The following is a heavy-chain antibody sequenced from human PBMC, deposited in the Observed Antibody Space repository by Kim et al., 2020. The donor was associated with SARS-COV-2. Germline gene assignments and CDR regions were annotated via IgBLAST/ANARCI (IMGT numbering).Heavy chain of an antibody. J-gene: IGHJ4*02. CDR3: ARLDYGSGSVFDY. CDR1: GGSISSSSYY. CDR2: IYYSGST. V-gene: IGHV4-39*01. Sequence: SETLSLTCTVSGGSISSSSYYWGWIRQPPGKGLEWIGSIYYSGSTYYNPSLKSRVTISVDTSKNQFSLKLSSVTAADTAVYYCARLDYGSGSVFDYWGQGTLVTVSS. D-gene: IGHD4-17*01.